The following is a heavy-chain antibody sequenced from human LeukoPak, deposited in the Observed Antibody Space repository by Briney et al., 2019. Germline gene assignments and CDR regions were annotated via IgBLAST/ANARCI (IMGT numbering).Heavy chain of an antibody. CDR1: GFNFSNYW. J-gene: IGHJ6*03. V-gene: IGHV3-7*03. CDR2: IKKDGSDK. Sequence: PGGSLRLSCAASGFNFSNYWMTWVRQAPGKGLEWVTNIKKDGSDKDYVDSVKGRFTVSRDNAKNTMSLQMTSLRADDTAIYFCARGGYNFGYYYYYYMDVWGKGTTVTVSS. CDR3: ARGGYNFGYYYYYYMDV. D-gene: IGHD1-1*01.